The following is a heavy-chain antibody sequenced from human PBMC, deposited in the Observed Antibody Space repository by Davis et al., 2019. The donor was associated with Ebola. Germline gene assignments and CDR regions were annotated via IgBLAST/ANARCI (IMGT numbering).Heavy chain of an antibody. CDR2: ISSSGRTI. J-gene: IGHJ2*01. CDR1: GFTFSSYE. CDR3: VRDRSGWGDWYFDL. V-gene: IGHV3-48*03. D-gene: IGHD6-19*01. Sequence: PGGSLRLSCAASGFTFSSYEMDWVRQAPGKGLEWISFISSSGRTIYYADSVRGRFTISRDNGKNSVFLQMNSLRAEDTAIYYCVRDRSGWGDWYFDLWGRGTLVTVSS.